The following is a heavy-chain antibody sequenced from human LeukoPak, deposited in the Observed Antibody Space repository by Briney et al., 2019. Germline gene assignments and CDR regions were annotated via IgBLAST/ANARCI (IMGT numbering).Heavy chain of an antibody. Sequence: GGSLRLSCAASGFTFHSYWMHWVRQAPGKGLVWVSRIDNDGGSTTYADSVKGRFTISRDNAKNTLYLQMNSVRAEDTAVYYRARSSFPYYFDYWGQGTLVTVSS. CDR2: IDNDGGST. D-gene: IGHD3-16*01. CDR3: ARSSFPYYFDY. V-gene: IGHV3-74*01. J-gene: IGHJ4*02. CDR1: GFTFHSYW.